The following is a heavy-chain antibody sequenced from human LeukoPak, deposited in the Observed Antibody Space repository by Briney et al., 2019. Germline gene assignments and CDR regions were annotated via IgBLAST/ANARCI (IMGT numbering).Heavy chain of an antibody. Sequence: SETLSLTCTVSGGSISSGGYYWSWIRQHPGKGLEWIGYIYYSGSTYYNPSLKSRVTISVDTSKNQFSLKLSSVTAADTAVYYCARGLKGGYNYRYFDYWGQGTLVTVSS. V-gene: IGHV4-31*03. J-gene: IGHJ4*02. CDR2: IYYSGST. D-gene: IGHD5-24*01. CDR1: GGSISSGGYY. CDR3: ARGLKGGYNYRYFDY.